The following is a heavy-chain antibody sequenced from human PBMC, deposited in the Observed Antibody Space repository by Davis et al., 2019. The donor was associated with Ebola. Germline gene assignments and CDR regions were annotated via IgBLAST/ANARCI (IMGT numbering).Heavy chain of an antibody. CDR1: GFTFSNYW. V-gene: IGHV3-33*08. J-gene: IGHJ6*02. D-gene: IGHD1-14*01. Sequence: GESLKISCAASGFTFSNYWMSWVRQAPGKGLEWVAVIWYDGSNKYYADSVKGRFTISRDNSKNTLYLQMNSLRAEDTAVYYCARDRNVTTVPYYYGMDVWGQGTTVTVSS. CDR2: IWYDGSNK. CDR3: ARDRNVTTVPYYYGMDV.